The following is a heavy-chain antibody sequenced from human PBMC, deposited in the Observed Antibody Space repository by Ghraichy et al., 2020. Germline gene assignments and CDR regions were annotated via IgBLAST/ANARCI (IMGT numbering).Heavy chain of an antibody. J-gene: IGHJ3*02. CDR1: GGSISSGAYY. Sequence: SETLSLTCTVSGGSISSGAYYWSWIRQPPGKGLEWIGYIYYSGSTYYNPSLKIRVTISVDPYKNQFYLKLSSVTAADTAVYYRASCCADDCEHSDGPVDIWGQGTMVTVSS. D-gene: IGHD2-15*01. CDR2: IYYSGST. CDR3: ASCCADDCEHSDGPVDI. V-gene: IGHV4-30-4*01.